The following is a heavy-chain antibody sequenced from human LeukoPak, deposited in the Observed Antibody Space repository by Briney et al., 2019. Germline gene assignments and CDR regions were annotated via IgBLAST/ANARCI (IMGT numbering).Heavy chain of an antibody. D-gene: IGHD5-12*01. V-gene: IGHV1-69*05. J-gene: IGHJ4*02. CDR1: GGTFSSYA. CDR2: IIPIFGTA. CDR3: AREGGDIVASIDY. Sequence: ASVKVSCKASGGTFSSYAISWVRQAPGQGLEWMGGIIPIFGTANYAQKFQGRVTMTRDMSTSTVYMELSSLRSEDTAVYYCAREGGDIVASIDYWGQGTLVSVSS.